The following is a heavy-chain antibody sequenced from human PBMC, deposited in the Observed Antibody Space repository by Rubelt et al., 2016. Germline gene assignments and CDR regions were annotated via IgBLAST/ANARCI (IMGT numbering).Heavy chain of an antibody. CDR2: IYYSGST. CDR3: ARAIPTPRLFETGPSVLDD. D-gene: IGHD2-21*01. Sequence: QVQLQESGPGLVKPSETLSLTCTVSGGSVSSGSYYWSWIRQPPGKGLAWIGHIYYSGSTHYNPPLNSRVNISVDTSKNHVSRNLCAVTGADTAVYYCARAIPTPRLFETGPSVLDDWGQGTLVTVSS. V-gene: IGHV4-61*01. CDR1: GGSVSSGSYY. J-gene: IGHJ4*02.